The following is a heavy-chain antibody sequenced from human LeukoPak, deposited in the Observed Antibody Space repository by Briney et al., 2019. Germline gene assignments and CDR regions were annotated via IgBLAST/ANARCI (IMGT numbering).Heavy chain of an antibody. CDR2: ISGSGGST. J-gene: IGHJ4*02. V-gene: IGHV3-23*01. CDR3: AKDRVVVPAAMLGY. Sequence: GGSLRLSCTASGFTFSSYAMSWVRQAPGKGLEWVSTISGSGGSTYYADSVKGRFTISRDNSKNTLYLQMNSLRAEDTAVYYCAKDRVVVPAAMLGYWGQGTLVTVSS. CDR1: GFTFSSYA. D-gene: IGHD2-2*01.